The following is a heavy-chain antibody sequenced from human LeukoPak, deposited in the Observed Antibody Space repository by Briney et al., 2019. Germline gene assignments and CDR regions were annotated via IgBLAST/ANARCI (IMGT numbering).Heavy chain of an antibody. CDR1: GYTLTELS. V-gene: IGHV1-24*01. CDR2: FDPEDGET. Sequence: ASVKVSCKVSGYTLTELSMHWVRQAPGKGLEWMGGFDPEDGETIYAQKFQGRVTMTEDTSTDTACMELSSLRSEDTAVYYCATESRITIFGVDWGQGTLVTVSS. CDR3: ATESRITIFGVD. D-gene: IGHD3-3*01. J-gene: IGHJ1*01.